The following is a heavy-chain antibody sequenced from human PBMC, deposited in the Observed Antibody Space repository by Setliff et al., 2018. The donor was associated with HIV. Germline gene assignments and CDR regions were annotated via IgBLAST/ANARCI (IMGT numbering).Heavy chain of an antibody. J-gene: IGHJ5*02. D-gene: IGHD3-16*01. V-gene: IGHV4-4*07. CDR3: ARDRSKYGTGSSAYNWFDP. CDR2: IFGSGTT. CDR1: TDSISNFH. Sequence: PSETLSLTCSVSTDSISNFHWSWMRQPAGKGLEWIGRIFGSGTTHYNPSLKSRVTMSIDTSKNQFSLKLNSVTAADTAVYFCARDRSKYGTGSSAYNWFDPWGLELWSPSPQ.